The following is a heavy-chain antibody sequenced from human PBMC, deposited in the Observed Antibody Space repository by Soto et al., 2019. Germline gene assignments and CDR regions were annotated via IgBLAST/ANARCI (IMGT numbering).Heavy chain of an antibody. Sequence: LGLSWSATGLTFTNYAVTLVRRAAGKGLEWVSAISDAGERTNYADSVRGRFTVSRDNSENTLFLQMSSLRAEDTAVYYCAKDYSIVSYSGIHFWGPG. J-gene: IGHJ1*01. V-gene: IGHV3-23*01. CDR3: AKDYSIVSYSGIHF. CDR1: GLTFTNYA. D-gene: IGHD6-19*01. CDR2: ISDAGERT.